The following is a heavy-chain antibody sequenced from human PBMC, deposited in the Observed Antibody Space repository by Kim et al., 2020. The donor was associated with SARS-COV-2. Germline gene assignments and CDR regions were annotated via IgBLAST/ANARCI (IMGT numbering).Heavy chain of an antibody. V-gene: IGHV3-33*06. CDR1: GFTFSSYG. CDR2: IWYDGSNK. CDR3: AKQYYYGSGSYYPCDY. Sequence: GGSLRLSCAASGFTFSSYGMHWVRQAPGKGLEWVAVIWYDGSNKYYADSVKGRFTISRDNSKNTLYLQMNSLRAEDTAVYYCAKQYYYGSGSYYPCDYWGQGTLVTVSS. J-gene: IGHJ4*02. D-gene: IGHD3-10*01.